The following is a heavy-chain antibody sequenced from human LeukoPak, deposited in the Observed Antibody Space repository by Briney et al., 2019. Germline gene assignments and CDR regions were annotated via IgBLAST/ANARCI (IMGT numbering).Heavy chain of an antibody. V-gene: IGHV1-58*01. J-gene: IGHJ4*02. CDR1: GFTSANFA. Sequence: ASVKVSCKASGFTSANFAVQWVRQARGQRLEWIGWIIVGSGATKCAQDFQERVTITRDLSTSTLYMELRSLTSEDTAVYYCAADLSNPRMGASYLDSWGQGTLVTVSS. D-gene: IGHD3-16*01. CDR3: AADLSNPRMGASYLDS. CDR2: IIVGSGAT.